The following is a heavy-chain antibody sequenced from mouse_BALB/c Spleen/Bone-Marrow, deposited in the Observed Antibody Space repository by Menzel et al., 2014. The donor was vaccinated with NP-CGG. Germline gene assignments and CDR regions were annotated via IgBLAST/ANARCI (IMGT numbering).Heavy chain of an antibody. CDR3: ATDSSGYLDY. J-gene: IGHJ2*01. Sequence: AQLKQSGAELLKPGASVKLSCTASGFNIKDTYMHWVKQRPEQGLEWIGRIDPANGNTKYDPKFQGKATITADTSSNTAYLQLSSLTSEDTAVYYCATDSSGYLDYWGQGTTLTVSP. V-gene: IGHV14-3*02. CDR1: GFNIKDTY. D-gene: IGHD3-2*01. CDR2: IDPANGNT.